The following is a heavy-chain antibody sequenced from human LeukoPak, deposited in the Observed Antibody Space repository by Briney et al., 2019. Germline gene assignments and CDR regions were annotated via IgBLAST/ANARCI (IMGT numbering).Heavy chain of an antibody. D-gene: IGHD6-19*01. J-gene: IGHJ6*02. CDR3: ARLGSYSSGWYGDYYYYGMDV. CDR1: GDSVSSNSAA. Sequence: KPSQTLSLTCAISGDSVSSNSAAWNWIRQSPSRGLEWLGRTYYRSNWYNDYAVSVKSRITINPDTSKNQFSLQLNSVTPEDTAVYYCARLGSYSSGWYGDYYYYGMDVWGQGTTVTVSS. CDR2: TYYRSNWYN. V-gene: IGHV6-1*01.